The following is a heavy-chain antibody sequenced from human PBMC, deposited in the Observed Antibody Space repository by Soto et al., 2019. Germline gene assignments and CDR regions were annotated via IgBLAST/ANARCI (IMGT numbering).Heavy chain of an antibody. CDR3: ARGGRGLRGAFDV. V-gene: IGHV3-30*04. Sequence: LVESGGGVVQSGTSLRLSCAASGFTFSSFAIHWVRQAPGKGLEWVSVISFNGLSQFYADSVRGRVTVSRDNSKNTLYLQLDSLRPDDTAVYSCARGGRGLRGAFDVWGQGTEVSVS. CDR1: GFTFSSFA. D-gene: IGHD3-16*01. J-gene: IGHJ3*01. CDR2: ISFNGLSQ.